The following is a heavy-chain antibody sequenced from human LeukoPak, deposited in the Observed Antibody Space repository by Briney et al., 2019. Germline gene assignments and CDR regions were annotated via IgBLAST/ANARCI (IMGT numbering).Heavy chain of an antibody. J-gene: IGHJ4*02. D-gene: IGHD3-10*01. CDR3: AKGAYYHGSGRYFDY. CDR2: ISGSGGST. CDR1: GFTFSSYA. Sequence: PGGSLRLSCAASGFTFSSYAMSRVRQAPGKGLEWVSAISGSGGSTYYADSVKGRFTISRDNSKNTLYLQMNSLRAEDTAVYYCAKGAYYHGSGRYFDYWGQGTLVTVSS. V-gene: IGHV3-23*01.